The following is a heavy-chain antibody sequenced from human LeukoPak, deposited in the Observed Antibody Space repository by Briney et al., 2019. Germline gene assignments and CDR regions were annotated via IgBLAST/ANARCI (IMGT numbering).Heavy chain of an antibody. J-gene: IGHJ4*02. CDR2: INSDGKTT. V-gene: IGHV3-74*01. Sequence: GGSLRLSCAASGFTFSSYWMYWVRQAPGKGLVWVSRINSDGKTTNYADSVKGRFTISRDNAKNSLYLQMSSLGAEGTAIYYCSRDRGGGDIYFDYWGQGTLVTVSS. CDR3: SRDRGGGDIYFDY. D-gene: IGHD2-21*02. CDR1: GFTFSSYW.